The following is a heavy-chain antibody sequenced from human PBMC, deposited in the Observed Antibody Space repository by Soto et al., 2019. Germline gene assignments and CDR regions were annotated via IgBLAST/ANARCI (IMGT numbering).Heavy chain of an antibody. D-gene: IGHD4-17*01. CDR1: GASIISHY. V-gene: IGHV4-59*08. CDR2: IYYSEGP. CDR3: ARLSATVSADY. J-gene: IGHJ4*02. Sequence: PSETLSLTCTVSGASIISHYWIWIRQYPGKELEWIGYIYYSEGPNYNPSLKSRVTISADTSKNQLSLQLSSVTAADTAVYYCARLSATVSADYWGQGMLVTV.